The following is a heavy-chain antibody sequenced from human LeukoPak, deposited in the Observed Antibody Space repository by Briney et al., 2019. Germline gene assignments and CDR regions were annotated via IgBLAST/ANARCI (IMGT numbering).Heavy chain of an antibody. J-gene: IGHJ4*02. Sequence: GGSLRLSCAASGFTFSDYYMSWIRQAPGKGLEWVSYISSSGSTIYYADSVKGRFTISRDNSKNTLYLQMNSLRAEDTAVYYCARDRLSSGWYLTTPLDYWGQGTLVTVSS. CDR1: GFTFSDYY. D-gene: IGHD6-19*01. CDR3: ARDRLSSGWYLTTPLDY. V-gene: IGHV3-11*04. CDR2: ISSSGSTI.